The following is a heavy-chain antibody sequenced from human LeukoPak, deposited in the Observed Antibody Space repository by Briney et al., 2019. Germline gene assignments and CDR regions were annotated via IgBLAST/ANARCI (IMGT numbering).Heavy chain of an antibody. CDR2: IHSSGST. CDR3: ARITYDSSRPLDY. J-gene: IGHJ4*02. CDR1: GGSINTYY. D-gene: IGHD3-22*01. Sequence: SETLSLTCSVSGGSINTYYWSCIRQPAGKGLEWIGRIHSSGSTHYNPSLKSRVTMSLDTSKSQFSLKLVSVTAADTAVYYCARITYDSSRPLDYWGQGTLVTVSS. V-gene: IGHV4-4*07.